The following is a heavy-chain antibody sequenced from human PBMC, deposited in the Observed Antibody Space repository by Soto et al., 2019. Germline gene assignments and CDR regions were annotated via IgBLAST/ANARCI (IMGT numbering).Heavy chain of an antibody. CDR1: VYSFTSYG. Sequence: XSVKVSCKASVYSFTSYGISWVRQAPGQGLEWVGWISAYNGNTNYAQKLQGRVTMTTDTSTSTAYMELRSLRSDDTAVYYCARVRVTGYCSSTSCMYYYYYGMDVWGQGTTVTVSS. CDR2: ISAYNGNT. D-gene: IGHD2-2*01. CDR3: ARVRVTGYCSSTSCMYYYYYGMDV. V-gene: IGHV1-18*01. J-gene: IGHJ6*02.